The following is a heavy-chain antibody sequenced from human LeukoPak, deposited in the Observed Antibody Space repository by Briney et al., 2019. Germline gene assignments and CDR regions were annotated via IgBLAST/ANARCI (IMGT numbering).Heavy chain of an antibody. V-gene: IGHV3-21*01. CDR3: AREYAGYMDV. J-gene: IGHJ6*03. CDR2: ISSSSSYI. CDR1: GFTFSSYA. Sequence: GGSLRLSCAASGFTFSSYAMSWVRQAPGKGLEWVSSISSSSSYIYYADSVKGRFTISRDSAKNSLYLQMNSLRAEDTAVYYCAREYAGYMDVWGKGTTVTVSS.